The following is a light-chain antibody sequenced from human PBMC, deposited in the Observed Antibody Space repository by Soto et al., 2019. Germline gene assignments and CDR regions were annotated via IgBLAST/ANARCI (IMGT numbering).Light chain of an antibody. CDR2: GAS. J-gene: IGKJ1*01. CDR1: QSVSSN. CDR3: HQHGGSPET. V-gene: IGKV3-15*01. Sequence: EIVMTQSPATLSVSPGERATLSCRASQSVSSNLAWYRQKPGQAPRLLIYGASTRATGIPDRFIGSGSGTEFILTISRLEPDDFAIYHCHQHGGSPETFGQGTKVDIK.